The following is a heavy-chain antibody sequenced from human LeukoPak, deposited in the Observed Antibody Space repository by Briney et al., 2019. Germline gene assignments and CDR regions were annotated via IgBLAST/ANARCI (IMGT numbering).Heavy chain of an antibody. V-gene: IGHV3-30*18. CDR1: GFTFSSYG. CDR2: ISYDGSNK. Sequence: GRSLRLSCAASGFTFSSYGMRWVRQAPGKGLEWVAVISYDGSNKYYADSVKGRFTISRDNSKNTLYLQMNSLRAEDTAVYYCAKPIRGQLVIDYWGQGTLVTVSS. J-gene: IGHJ4*02. D-gene: IGHD6-13*01. CDR3: AKPIRGQLVIDY.